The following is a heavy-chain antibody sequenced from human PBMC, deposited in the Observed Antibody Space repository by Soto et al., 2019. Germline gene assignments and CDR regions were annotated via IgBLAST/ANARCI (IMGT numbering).Heavy chain of an antibody. D-gene: IGHD3-22*01. CDR3: ARARFLRYSSSCYSLGPQILGY. J-gene: IGHJ4*02. CDR1: GFSFSSYA. V-gene: IGHV3-30-3*01. Sequence: GESLKISCAASGFSFSSYAMHRVRQDPGKGLERVAVISYDGSNKYKADSVKGRFTNSNDNSKNSLHRQVNVRRAGDTSVYYCARARFLRYSSSCYSLGPQILGYWGQGTLVPVSS. CDR2: ISYDGSNK.